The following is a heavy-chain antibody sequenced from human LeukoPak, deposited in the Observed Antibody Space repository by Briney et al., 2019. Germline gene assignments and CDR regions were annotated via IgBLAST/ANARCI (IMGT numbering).Heavy chain of an antibody. J-gene: IGHJ4*02. D-gene: IGHD3-10*02. CDR3: ARESGAAKIGQMLNY. Sequence: PGGSLRLSCAASGLMFSTSGMHWVRQAPGKGLEWVAFIQCDGSEIYYADSLKGRFTISRDNSKNTLYLQMNSLRAEDTAVFYCARESGAAKIGQMLNYWGQGTLVTVSS. CDR2: IQCDGSEI. CDR1: GLMFSTSG. V-gene: IGHV3-30*02.